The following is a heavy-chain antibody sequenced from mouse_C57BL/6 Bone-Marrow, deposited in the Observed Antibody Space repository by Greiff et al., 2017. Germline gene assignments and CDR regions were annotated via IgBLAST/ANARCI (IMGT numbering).Heavy chain of an antibody. CDR3: ARPLYYFDD. CDR1: GYTFTSYG. J-gene: IGHJ2*01. Sequence: QVQLQQSGAELARPGASVKLSCKASGYTFTSYGISWVKQRTGQGLEWIGEIYPRSGNTYYNEKFKGKATLPADKASSTAYMELRSLTSEDSAVYFCARPLYYFDDWGQGTTLTVSP. V-gene: IGHV1-81*01. CDR2: IYPRSGNT.